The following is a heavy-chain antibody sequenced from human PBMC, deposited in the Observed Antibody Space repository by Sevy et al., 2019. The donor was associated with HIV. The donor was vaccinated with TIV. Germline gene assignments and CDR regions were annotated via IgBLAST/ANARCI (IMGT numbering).Heavy chain of an antibody. CDR2: ISSSSLTM. J-gene: IGHJ4*02. CDR1: GFTFSNYS. D-gene: IGHD3-16*02. CDR3: AKEYYDYVWGSYRYTDY. V-gene: IGHV3-48*01. Sequence: GGSLRLSCATSGFTFSNYSMNWVRQTPGKGLEWVSYISSSSLTMYYADSVKGRFTISRDNAKNSLHLQMNSLRAEDTAVYYCAKEYYDYVWGSYRYTDYWGQGTLVTVSS.